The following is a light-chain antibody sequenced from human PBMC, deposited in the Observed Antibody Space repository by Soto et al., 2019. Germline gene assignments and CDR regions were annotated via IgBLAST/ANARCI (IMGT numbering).Light chain of an antibody. CDR3: QSYDSSLSGSNWV. V-gene: IGLV1-40*01. Sequence: QAVVTQPPSVSGAPGQRVTISCTGSSSNIGAGYDVHWYQQLPGTAPKLLIYGNSNRPSGVPDRFSGSKSGTSASLAITGLQAEDEADYYCQSYDSSLSGSNWVFGGGTQLTVL. J-gene: IGLJ3*02. CDR1: SSNIGAGYD. CDR2: GNS.